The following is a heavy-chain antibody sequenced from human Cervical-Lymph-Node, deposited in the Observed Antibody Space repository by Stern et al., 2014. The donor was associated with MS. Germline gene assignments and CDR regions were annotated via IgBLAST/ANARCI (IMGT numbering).Heavy chain of an antibody. D-gene: IGHD3-3*01. V-gene: IGHV3-74*01. J-gene: IGHJ6*02. CDR1: GFSFSGYW. CDR2: MNSDGSRV. Sequence: VQLVQSGGVLVQPGGSLRLSCAASGFSFSGYWMHWLRQPPGKGPGGPSRMNSDGSRVNYADSVKGRFTISRDNAKHTLYLQMNSLTAEDTAVYYCARDGFTKAMDVWGQGTTVTVS. CDR3: ARDGFTKAMDV.